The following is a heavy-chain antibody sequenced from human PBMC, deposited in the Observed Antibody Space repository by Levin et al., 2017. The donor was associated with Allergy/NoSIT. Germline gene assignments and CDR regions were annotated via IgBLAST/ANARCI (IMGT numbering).Heavy chain of an antibody. CDR2: INSDGSST. CDR1: GFTFSSYW. D-gene: IGHD2-15*01. CDR3: ARGVVVVVAATPEEYNWFDP. Sequence: GGSLRLSCAASGFTFSSYWMHWVRQAPGKGLVWVSRINSDGSSTSYADSVKGRFTISRDNAKNTLYLQMNSLRAEDTAVYYCARGVVVVVAATPEEYNWFDPWGQGTLVTVSS. V-gene: IGHV3-74*01. J-gene: IGHJ5*02.